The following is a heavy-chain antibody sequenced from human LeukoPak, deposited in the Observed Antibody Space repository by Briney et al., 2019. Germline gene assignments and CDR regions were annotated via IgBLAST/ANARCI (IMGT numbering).Heavy chain of an antibody. D-gene: IGHD3-22*01. CDR1: GFTVSSNY. Sequence: PGGSPRLSCAASGFTVSSNYMSWVRQAPGKGLEWVSVIYSGGSTYYADSVKGRFTISRDNSKNTLYLQMNSLRAEDTAVYYCASCYYDSSGYLLFDYWGQGTLVTVSS. V-gene: IGHV3-53*01. CDR2: IYSGGST. CDR3: ASCYYDSSGYLLFDY. J-gene: IGHJ4*02.